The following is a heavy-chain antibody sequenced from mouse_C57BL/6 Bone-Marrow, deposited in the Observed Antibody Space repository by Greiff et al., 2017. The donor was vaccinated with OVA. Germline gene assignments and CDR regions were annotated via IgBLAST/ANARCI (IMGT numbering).Heavy chain of an antibody. D-gene: IGHD4-1*01. CDR1: GYTFTSYW. CDR2: IDPSDSYT. Sequence: QVQLQQPGAELVMPGASVKLSCKASGYTFTSYWMHWVKQRPGQGLEWIGEIDPSDSYTNYNQKFKGKSTLTVDKSSSTAYMQLSSLTSEDSAVYYCARGETLANWPFDYWGQGTTLTVSS. V-gene: IGHV1-69*01. J-gene: IGHJ2*01. CDR3: ARGETLANWPFDY.